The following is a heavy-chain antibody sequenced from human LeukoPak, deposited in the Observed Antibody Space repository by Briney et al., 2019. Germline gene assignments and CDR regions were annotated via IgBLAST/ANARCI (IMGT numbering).Heavy chain of an antibody. CDR3: ATPAGYYYDSSGPDY. J-gene: IGHJ4*02. D-gene: IGHD3-22*01. CDR2: ISGSGGST. Sequence: PGGSLRLPCAASGFTFSSYAMSWVRQAPGKGLEWVSAISGSGGSTYYADSVKGRFTISRDNSKDTLYLQMNSLRAEDTAVYYYATPAGYYYDSSGPDYWGQGTLVTVSS. V-gene: IGHV3-23*01. CDR1: GFTFSSYA.